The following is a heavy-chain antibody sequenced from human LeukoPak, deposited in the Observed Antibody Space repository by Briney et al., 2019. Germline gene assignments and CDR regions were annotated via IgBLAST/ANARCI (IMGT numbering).Heavy chain of an antibody. CDR2: IYYSGST. CDR1: GGSVSSGSYY. CDR3: ARMEIVGAIFDY. Sequence: PSETLSLTCTVSGGSVSSGSYYWSWIRQPPGKGLEWIGYIYYSGSTNYNPSLKSRVTISVDTSKNQFSLKLSSVTAADTAVYYCARMEIVGAIFDYWGQGTLVTVSS. V-gene: IGHV4-61*01. J-gene: IGHJ4*02. D-gene: IGHD1-26*01.